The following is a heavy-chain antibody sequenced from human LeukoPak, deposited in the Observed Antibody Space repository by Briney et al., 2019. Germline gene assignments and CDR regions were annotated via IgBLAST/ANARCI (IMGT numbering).Heavy chain of an antibody. CDR1: GFTFGDYA. CDR3: TREITIFGVGKGFDY. D-gene: IGHD3-3*01. CDR2: IRSKAYGGTT. V-gene: IGHV3-49*04. J-gene: IGHJ4*02. Sequence: GGSLRLSCTASGFTFGDYAMSWVRQAPGKGLEWVGFIRSKAYGGTTEYAASVKGRFTISRDDSKSIAYLQMNSLKTEDTAVYYCTREITIFGVGKGFDYWGQGTLVTVSS.